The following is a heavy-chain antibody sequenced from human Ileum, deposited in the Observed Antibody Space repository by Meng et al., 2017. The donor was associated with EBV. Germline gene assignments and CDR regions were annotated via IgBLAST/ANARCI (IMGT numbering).Heavy chain of an antibody. Sequence: QVQLQQWCAGLLKPSETLSLTCGVYGGSFSNYYWTWIRQPPGKGLEWIGEISHTGTTKYNPSLKNRVTISLDTSNNQFSLNLNSVTAADTALYYCARYGTCGANSFYCFDPWGQGTLVTVSS. V-gene: IGHV4-34*01. CDR2: ISHTGTT. CDR1: GGSFSNYY. CDR3: ARYGTCGANSFYCFDP. D-gene: IGHD4-23*01. J-gene: IGHJ5*02.